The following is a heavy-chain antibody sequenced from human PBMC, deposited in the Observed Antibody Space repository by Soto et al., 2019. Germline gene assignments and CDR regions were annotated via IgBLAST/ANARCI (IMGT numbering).Heavy chain of an antibody. Sequence: QVQLQESGPGLVKPSETLSLTCTVSGGSISSYYWSWIRQPPGKGLEWIGYIYYSGSTNYNPSLKSRATISVDTSKNQFSLKLSSVTAADTAVYYCARHVHRMVYATAFDSWGQGTLVTVSS. J-gene: IGHJ4*02. CDR3: ARHVHRMVYATAFDS. CDR1: GGSISSYY. V-gene: IGHV4-59*08. D-gene: IGHD2-8*01. CDR2: IYYSGST.